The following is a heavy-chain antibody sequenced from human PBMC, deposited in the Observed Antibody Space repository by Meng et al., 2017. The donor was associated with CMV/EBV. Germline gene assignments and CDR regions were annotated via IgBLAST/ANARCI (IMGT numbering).Heavy chain of an antibody. V-gene: IGHV1-18*01. Sequence: QDQLVQAGAEVRTPGAPVKVSCKASGYTFTHHGISWVRQAPGQGLEWMGWISGYNDNTKYARHLQGRVTMTTDTSTNTAYMELRSLRSDDTAIYYCARDTMMIMSFDHWGPGTLVTVSS. CDR2: ISGYNDNT. D-gene: IGHD3-22*01. CDR1: GYTFTHHG. J-gene: IGHJ4*02. CDR3: ARDTMMIMSFDH.